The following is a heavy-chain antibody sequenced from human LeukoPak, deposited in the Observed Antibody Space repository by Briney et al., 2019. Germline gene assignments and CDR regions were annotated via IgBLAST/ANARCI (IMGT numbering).Heavy chain of an antibody. V-gene: IGHV1-2*02. CDR2: INPNSGGT. J-gene: IGHJ5*02. Sequence: GASVKVSCKASGYTFTGYYMHWVRQAPGQGLEWMGWINPNSGGTNYAQKFQGRVTMTRDTSISTAYMELSSLRSEDTAVYYCARALEVGWFDPWGQGTLVTVSS. CDR1: GYTFTGYY. D-gene: IGHD2-15*01. CDR3: ARALEVGWFDP.